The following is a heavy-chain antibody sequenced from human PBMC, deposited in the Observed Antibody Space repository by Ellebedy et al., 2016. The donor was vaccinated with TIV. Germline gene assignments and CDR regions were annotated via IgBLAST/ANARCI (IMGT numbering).Heavy chain of an antibody. CDR1: GFTFSNDA. CDR3: ARRGYSSWYVLEY. V-gene: IGHV3-23*01. Sequence: GGSLRLXXAASGFTFSNDAMNWVRQAPGKGLEWVSVISGSGSGTYYADSVKGRFSISRDNSRNTLYLQMNSLRAEDTAIYYCARRGYSSWYVLEYWGQGTLVTVSS. CDR2: ISGSGSGT. D-gene: IGHD6-13*01. J-gene: IGHJ4*02.